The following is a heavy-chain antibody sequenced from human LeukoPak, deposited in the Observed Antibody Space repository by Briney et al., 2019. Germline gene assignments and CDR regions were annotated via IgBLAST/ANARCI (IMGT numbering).Heavy chain of an antibody. CDR1: GFTFSSYA. V-gene: IGHV3-23*01. D-gene: IGHD1-26*01. CDR3: AKDNYSGSYGDYFDY. J-gene: IGHJ4*02. Sequence: PGGSLRLSCAASGFTFSSYAMSWVRQAPGKGLEWVSAISGSGGSTYYADSVKGRFTISRDNSKNTLYLQMNSLRAEDTAVYYCAKDNYSGSYGDYFDYWGQGTLVTVSS. CDR2: ISGSGGST.